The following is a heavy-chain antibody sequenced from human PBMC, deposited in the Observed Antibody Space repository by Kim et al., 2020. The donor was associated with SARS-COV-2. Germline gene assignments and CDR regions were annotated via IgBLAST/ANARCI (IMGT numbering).Heavy chain of an antibody. V-gene: IGHV1-69*13. CDR3: ARDGGYSYGSNWFDP. CDR1: GGTFSSYA. CDR2: IIPIFGTA. Sequence: SVKVSCKASGGTFSSYAISWVRQAPGQGLEWMGGIIPIFGTANYAQKFQGRVTITADESTSTAYMELSSLRSEDTAVYYCARDGGYSYGSNWFDPWGQGTLVTVSS. J-gene: IGHJ5*02. D-gene: IGHD5-18*01.